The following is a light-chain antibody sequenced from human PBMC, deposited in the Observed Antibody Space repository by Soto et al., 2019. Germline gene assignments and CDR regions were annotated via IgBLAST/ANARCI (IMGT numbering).Light chain of an antibody. CDR2: DVS. Sequence: QSALTQPRSASGSPGQSITISCTGTSSDVGGYNYVSWYQQHPAKAPKLIIFDVSKRPSGVPNRFSGSKSGNTASLTISGLRAEDEADYYCCSYAGSSTFGVVFGGGTKLTVL. V-gene: IGLV2-11*01. J-gene: IGLJ2*01. CDR1: SSDVGGYNY. CDR3: CSYAGSSTFGVV.